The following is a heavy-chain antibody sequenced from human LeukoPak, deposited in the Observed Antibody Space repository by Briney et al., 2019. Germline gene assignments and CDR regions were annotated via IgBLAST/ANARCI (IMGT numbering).Heavy chain of an antibody. CDR2: INHSGST. CDR3: ARTTRAIVVVVAALGYYYYMDV. CDR1: GGSFSGYY. V-gene: IGHV4-34*01. Sequence: SETKSLTCAVYGGSFSGYYWSWIRQPPGKGLEWIGEINHSGSTNYNPSLKSRVTISVDTSKNQFSLKLSSVTAADTAVYYCARTTRAIVVVVAALGYYYYMDVWGKGTTVTISS. D-gene: IGHD2-15*01. J-gene: IGHJ6*03.